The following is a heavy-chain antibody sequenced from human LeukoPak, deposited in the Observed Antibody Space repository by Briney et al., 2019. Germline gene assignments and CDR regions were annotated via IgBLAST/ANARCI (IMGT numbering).Heavy chain of an antibody. Sequence: SQTLSLTCAISGDSVSSNSAAWTWPRQSPSRGLEWLGSTYYRSKWSDDYAVSVKSRITINPDTSKNQFSLHLSSMTPEDTAIYYCARGRVTTIANYYYYYIDVWGEGTTVTVSS. CDR3: ARGRVTTIANYYYYYIDV. CDR1: GDSVSSNSAA. CDR2: TYYRSKWSD. J-gene: IGHJ6*03. V-gene: IGHV6-1*01. D-gene: IGHD4-17*01.